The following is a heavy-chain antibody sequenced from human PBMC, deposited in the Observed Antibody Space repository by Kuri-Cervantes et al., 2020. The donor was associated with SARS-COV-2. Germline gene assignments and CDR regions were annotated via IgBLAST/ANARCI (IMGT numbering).Heavy chain of an antibody. V-gene: IGHV4-30-4*08. D-gene: IGHD4/OR15-4a*01. J-gene: IGHJ4*02. CDR2: IYYSGST. CDR3: ARDRDGDNENDY. Sequence: LRLSCTVSGGSISSGDYYWSWIRQPPGKGLEWIGYIYYSGSTYYNPSLKSRVTISVDTSKNQFSLKLTSVTAADTAVYYCARDRDGDNENDYWGQGTLVTVSS. CDR1: GGSISSGDYY.